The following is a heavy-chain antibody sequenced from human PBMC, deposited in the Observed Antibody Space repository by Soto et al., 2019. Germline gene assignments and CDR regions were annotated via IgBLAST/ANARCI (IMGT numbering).Heavy chain of an antibody. V-gene: IGHV4-39*01. D-gene: IGHD5-12*01. J-gene: IGHJ4*02. CDR1: GGSISSRGSMSGRSFY. CDR2: ISYSDGS. CDR3: ASANSGYDRFES. Sequence: ETLSLTCTVSGGSISSRGSMSGRSFYWGWMRQPPGKGLEWIASISYSDGSFYNSSLKSRLTISVDTSKNQFSLSLRSVTAADTAVYYCASANSGYDRFESWGPGTLVTAPQ.